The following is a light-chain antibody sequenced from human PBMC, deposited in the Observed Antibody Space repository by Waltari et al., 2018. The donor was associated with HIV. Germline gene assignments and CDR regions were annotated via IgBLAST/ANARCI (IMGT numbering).Light chain of an antibody. J-gene: IGKJ2*03. CDR2: AAS. Sequence: DIQMTQSPSSLSAYVGDRVTITCRASQSISSYLNWYQQKPGKAPKLLIYAASSLQSGVPSRFSGSGSGTDFTLTISSLQPEDFATYYCQQSYSTQDSFGQGTKLEIK. V-gene: IGKV1-39*01. CDR1: QSISSY. CDR3: QQSYSTQDS.